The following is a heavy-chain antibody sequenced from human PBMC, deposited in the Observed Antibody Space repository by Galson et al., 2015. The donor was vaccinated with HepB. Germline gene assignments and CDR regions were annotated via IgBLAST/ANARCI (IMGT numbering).Heavy chain of an antibody. Sequence: SVKVSCKASGYTFTGYYMHWVRQAPGQGLEWMGWINPNSGGTNYAQKFQGRVTMTRDTSISTAYMELSRLRSDDTAVYYCAREGYCSSTSCYGYDALDIWGQVTIVTVSS. CDR2: INPNSGGT. CDR1: GYTFTGYY. D-gene: IGHD2-2*01. V-gene: IGHV1-2*02. CDR3: AREGYCSSTSCYGYDALDI. J-gene: IGHJ3*02.